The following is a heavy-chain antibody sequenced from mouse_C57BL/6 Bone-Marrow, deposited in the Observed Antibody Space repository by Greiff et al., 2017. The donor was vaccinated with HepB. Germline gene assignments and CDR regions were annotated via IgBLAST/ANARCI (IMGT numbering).Heavy chain of an antibody. CDR3: ARTVYYGSSYPFDY. J-gene: IGHJ2*01. V-gene: IGHV1-50*01. Sequence: VQLQQPGAELVKPGASVKLSCKASGYTFTSYWMQWVKQRPGQGLEWIGEIDPSDSYTNYNQKFKGKATLTVDKSSSTAYMQLSSLTSEDSAVYYCARTVYYGSSYPFDYWGQGTTLTVSS. CDR2: IDPSDSYT. CDR1: GYTFTSYW. D-gene: IGHD1-1*01.